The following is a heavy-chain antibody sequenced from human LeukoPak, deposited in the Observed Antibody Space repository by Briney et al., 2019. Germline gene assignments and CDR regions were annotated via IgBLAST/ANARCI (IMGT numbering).Heavy chain of an antibody. V-gene: IGHV1-2*02. CDR3: ARGGTTVTDPYGMDV. D-gene: IGHD4-17*01. CDR1: GYTFTGYY. J-gene: IGHJ6*02. Sequence: ASVKVSCKASGYTFTGYYIHWVRQAPGQGLEWMGWINPNSGGTNYAQKFQGRVTMTRDTSISTAYMELSRLRSDDTAVYYCARGGTTVTDPYGMDVWGQGTTVTVSS. CDR2: INPNSGGT.